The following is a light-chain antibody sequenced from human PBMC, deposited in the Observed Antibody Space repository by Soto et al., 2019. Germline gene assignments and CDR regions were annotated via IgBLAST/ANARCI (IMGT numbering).Light chain of an antibody. Sequence: EIVMTQSPATLSVSPGERATLSCRASQNVGSKLAWYQQKPGQAPRLLIYGASTRATDIPARFSGSGSGTEFTLTISSLQSEDFAVYYCQQYNNWPPLTFGGGTKVDIK. V-gene: IGKV3-15*01. J-gene: IGKJ4*01. CDR1: QNVGSK. CDR2: GAS. CDR3: QQYNNWPPLT.